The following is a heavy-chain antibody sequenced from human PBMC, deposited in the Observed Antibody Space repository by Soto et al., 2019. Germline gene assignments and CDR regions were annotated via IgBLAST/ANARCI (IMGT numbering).Heavy chain of an antibody. D-gene: IGHD2-2*01. CDR1: GGSISSDY. Sequence: SETLSLTCTVSGGSISSDYWSWIRQPPGKGLEWVGYVYNNGGTKYNPSLKSRVTISVDTSNNQFSLNLTSVTAADTAVYYCARVISSRDEYFDYWGQGTVVTVSS. CDR2: VYNNGGT. V-gene: IGHV4-59*12. CDR3: ARVISSRDEYFDY. J-gene: IGHJ4*02.